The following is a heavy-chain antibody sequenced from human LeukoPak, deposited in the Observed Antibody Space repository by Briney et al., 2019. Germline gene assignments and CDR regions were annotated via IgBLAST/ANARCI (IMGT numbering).Heavy chain of an antibody. V-gene: IGHV4-59*01. J-gene: IGHJ3*02. CDR2: IYYSGST. D-gene: IGHD3-22*01. Sequence: SETLSLTCTVSGGSISSYYWSWIRQPPGKGLEWIGYIYYSGSTNYNPSLKSRVTISVDTSKNQFSLKLSSVTAADTAVYYCASHSAGYYYDSSADLWDAFDIWGQGTMVTVSS. CDR3: ASHSAGYYYDSSADLWDAFDI. CDR1: GGSISSYY.